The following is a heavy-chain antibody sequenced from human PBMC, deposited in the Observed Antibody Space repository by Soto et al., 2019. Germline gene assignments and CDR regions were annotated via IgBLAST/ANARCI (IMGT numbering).Heavy chain of an antibody. CDR3: TRYCSGGSCALPRYYYYYYMDV. V-gene: IGHV3-49*03. J-gene: IGHJ6*03. CDR2: IRSKAYGGTT. CDR1: GFTFGDYA. D-gene: IGHD2-15*01. Sequence: GGSLRLSCTASGFTFGDYAMSWFRQAPGKGLEWVGFIRSKAYGGTTEYAASVKGRFTISRDDSKSIAYLQMNSLKTEDTAVYYCTRYCSGGSCALPRYYYYYYMDVWGKGTTVTVSS.